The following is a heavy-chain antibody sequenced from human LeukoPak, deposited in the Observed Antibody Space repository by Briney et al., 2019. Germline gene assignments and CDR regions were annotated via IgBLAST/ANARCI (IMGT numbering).Heavy chain of an antibody. V-gene: IGHV3-21*04. D-gene: IGHD3-22*01. Sequence: GGSLRLSCAASGFTFSSYSMNWVRQAPGKGLEWVSSISSSSSYIYYADSVKGRFTISRDNAKNSLYLQMNSLRSEDTAVYYCAADAYYYDSSGYPPDAFDIWGQGTMVTVSS. CDR3: AADAYYYDSSGYPPDAFDI. J-gene: IGHJ3*02. CDR2: ISSSSSYI. CDR1: GFTFSSYS.